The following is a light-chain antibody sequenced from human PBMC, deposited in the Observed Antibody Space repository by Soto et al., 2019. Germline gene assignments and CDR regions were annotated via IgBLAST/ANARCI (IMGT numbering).Light chain of an antibody. CDR2: AAS. J-gene: IGKJ3*01. CDR3: QKYNSAPLT. Sequence: DIQMTQSPSSLSASVGDRVTITCRASQGIANYVAWYQQRPGKVPKLLIYAASTLQSGVPSRFSGSGYGTDFTFTISSLQPEDVATYYCQKYNSAPLTFGPGTKVDIK. CDR1: QGIANY. V-gene: IGKV1-27*01.